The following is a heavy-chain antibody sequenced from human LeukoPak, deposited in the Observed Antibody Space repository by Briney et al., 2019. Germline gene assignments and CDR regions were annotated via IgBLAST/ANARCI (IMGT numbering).Heavy chain of an antibody. D-gene: IGHD3-16*01. Sequence: SVKVSCKASGYTFTSYYMYWVRQAPGQGLERMGMINPVDGNTGFAQKLQGRVTVTRDTSTSTVYMELNSLRSEGTGFYYCARSYDPSSPFDYWGQGTLVTVSS. J-gene: IGHJ4*02. CDR1: GYTFTSYY. CDR3: ARSYDPSSPFDY. V-gene: IGHV1-46*03. CDR2: INPVDGNT.